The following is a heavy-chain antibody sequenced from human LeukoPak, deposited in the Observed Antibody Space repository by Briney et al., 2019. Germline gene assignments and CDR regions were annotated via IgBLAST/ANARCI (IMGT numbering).Heavy chain of an antibody. V-gene: IGHV3-30*02. CDR2: IRYDGSNK. Sequence: PGGSLRLSCAASGFTFSSYGMHWVRQAPGKGLEWVAFIRYDGSNKYYADSVKGRFTISRDNSKNTLYLQMNSLRAEDTAVYYCARGLPPNYYYYYMDVWGKGTTVTISS. CDR3: ARGLPPNYYYYYMDV. J-gene: IGHJ6*03. CDR1: GFTFSSYG.